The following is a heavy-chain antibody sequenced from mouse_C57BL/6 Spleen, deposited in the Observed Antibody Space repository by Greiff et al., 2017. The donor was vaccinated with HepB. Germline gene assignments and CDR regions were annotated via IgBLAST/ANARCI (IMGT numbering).Heavy chain of an antibody. CDR2: IYWDDDK. V-gene: IGHV8-12*01. J-gene: IGHJ4*01. CDR1: GFSLSTSGMG. Sequence: QVTLKESGPGILQSSQTLSLTCSFSGFSLSTSGMGVSWIRQPSGKGLEWLAHIYWDDDKRYNPSLKSRLTISKDTSRNQVFLKITSVDTADTATYYCARGSSYDYAMDYWGQGTSVTVSS. D-gene: IGHD1-1*01. CDR3: ARGSSYDYAMDY.